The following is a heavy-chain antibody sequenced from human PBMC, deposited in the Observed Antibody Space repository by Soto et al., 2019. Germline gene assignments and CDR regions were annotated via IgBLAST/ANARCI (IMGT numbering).Heavy chain of an antibody. V-gene: IGHV1-18*04. CDR1: GYTFTSYG. D-gene: IGHD3-10*01. Sequence: QVQLVQSGAEVKKPGASVKVSCKASGYTFTSYGVSWVRQAPGQGLEWMGWISGYNGNTNYAQKLQGRVTMTTDTSTSTAYIELRSLRSDDTAVYYCARAGKYYYGSGSPYYYGMDVWGQGITVTVSS. J-gene: IGHJ6*02. CDR3: ARAGKYYYGSGSPYYYGMDV. CDR2: ISGYNGNT.